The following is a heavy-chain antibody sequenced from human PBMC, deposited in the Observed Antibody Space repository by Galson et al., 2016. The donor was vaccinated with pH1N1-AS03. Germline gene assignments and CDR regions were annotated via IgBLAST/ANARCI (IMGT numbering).Heavy chain of an antibody. V-gene: IGHV3-43*02. D-gene: IGHD6-19*01. Sequence: SLRLSCAVSGFNFDYYAMHWVRQAPGKGLEWVSLITGDGKDTHYSDSVRGRFTISRDNAKNSLHLQMDSLRADYTATYYCAREYTSVKPTHYESWGQGTPVSVSS. CDR1: GFNFDYYA. J-gene: IGHJ4*02. CDR3: AREYTSVKPTHYES. CDR2: ITGDGKDT.